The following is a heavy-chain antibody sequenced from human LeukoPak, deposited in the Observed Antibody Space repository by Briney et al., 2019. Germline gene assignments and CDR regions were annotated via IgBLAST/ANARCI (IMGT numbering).Heavy chain of an antibody. CDR3: ARSVGGDSYFDY. CDR2: VYYSGST. Sequence: SETLSLTCTVSGGSISNTLSYWGWIRQSPGKGLEWIGSVYYSGSTYFNPSLKSRVTISVDTSKNQFSLRLSSVTAADTAVYYCARSVGGDSYFDYWGQGALVTVSS. V-gene: IGHV4-39*01. J-gene: IGHJ4*02. CDR1: GGSISNTLSY. D-gene: IGHD2-21*02.